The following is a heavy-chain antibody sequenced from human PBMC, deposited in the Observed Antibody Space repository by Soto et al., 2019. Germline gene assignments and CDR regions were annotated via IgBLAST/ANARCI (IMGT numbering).Heavy chain of an antibody. CDR1: GFTFTGHY. Sequence: QVQLEQSGAEVKKPGASVKVSCKASGFTFTGHYIHWVRQAPGQGLEWMGWINPNSGGTSYAQKFQGRVTMTRDTSITTAYMELSRLSSDDTAVYYCAKSGIFFSPSLGYFDYWGQGTLVTVSS. J-gene: IGHJ4*02. CDR2: INPNSGGT. CDR3: AKSGIFFSPSLGYFDY. D-gene: IGHD1-1*01. V-gene: IGHV1-2*02.